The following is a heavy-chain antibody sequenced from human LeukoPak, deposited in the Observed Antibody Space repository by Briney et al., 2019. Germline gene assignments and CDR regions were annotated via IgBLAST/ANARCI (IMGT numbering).Heavy chain of an antibody. J-gene: IGHJ4*02. V-gene: IGHV3-21*01. CDR2: ISSSSSYI. D-gene: IGHD6-19*01. Sequence: PGGSLRLSCAASGFTFSSYSMNWVRQAPGKGLEWVSSISSSSSYIYYADSEKGRFTISRDNAKNSLYLQMNSLRAEDTAVYYCARDLSVAGRTYYFDYWGQGTLVTVSS. CDR1: GFTFSSYS. CDR3: ARDLSVAGRTYYFDY.